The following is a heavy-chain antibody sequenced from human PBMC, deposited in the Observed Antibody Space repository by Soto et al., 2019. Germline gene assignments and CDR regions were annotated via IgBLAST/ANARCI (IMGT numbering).Heavy chain of an antibody. CDR1: GYTLTELS. V-gene: IGHV1-24*01. J-gene: IGHJ4*02. CDR3: ATASPLSPLDYFDY. CDR2: FDPEDGET. Sequence: ASVKVSCKVSGYTLTELSMHWVRQAPGKGLEWMGGFDPEDGETIYAQKFQGRVTMTEDTSTDTAYMELSSLRSEDTAVYYCATASPLSPLDYFDYWGQGTLVTVSS.